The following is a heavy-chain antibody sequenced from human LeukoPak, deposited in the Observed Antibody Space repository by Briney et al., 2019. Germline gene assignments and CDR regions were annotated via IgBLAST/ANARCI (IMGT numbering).Heavy chain of an antibody. J-gene: IGHJ6*03. CDR2: INHSGST. V-gene: IGHV4-34*01. CDR3: ARHLGDSSGWYTAGYYYYYYYMDV. D-gene: IGHD6-19*01. CDR1: GGSFSGYY. Sequence: SETLSLTCAAYGGSFSGYYWSWIRQPPGKGLEWIGGINHSGSTNYNPSLKSRVTISVDTSKNQFSLKLSSVTAADTAVYYCARHLGDSSGWYTAGYYYYYYYMDVWGKGTTVTVSS.